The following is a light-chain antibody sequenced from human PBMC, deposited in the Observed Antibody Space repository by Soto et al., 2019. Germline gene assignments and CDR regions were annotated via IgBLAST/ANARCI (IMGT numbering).Light chain of an antibody. CDR1: QNISSF. CDR3: QQRSNWPYT. Sequence: EIVLTQSPATLSLSPGERATLSCRASQNISSFLAWYQQKPGQAPRLLIYDASNRATGIPARFSGSGSGTDFPRNIRSLEPEDFAVYYCQQRSNWPYTFGQGTKLEIK. J-gene: IGKJ2*01. CDR2: DAS. V-gene: IGKV3-11*01.